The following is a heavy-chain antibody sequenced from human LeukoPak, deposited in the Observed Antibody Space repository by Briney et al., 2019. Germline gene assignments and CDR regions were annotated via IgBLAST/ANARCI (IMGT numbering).Heavy chain of an antibody. CDR1: GYPHISLF. V-gene: IGHV1-46*01. CDR3: ARERPSSYYFDY. J-gene: IGHJ4*02. Sequence: ASVKVSFKASGYPHISLFTHALRQAPGQGLEWVGIIYPSGGSASFTQKFQGRVTMTRDTSTSTFYMELSSLRAEDTAVYFCARERPSSYYFDYWGQGTLVTVSS. CDR2: IYPSGGSA.